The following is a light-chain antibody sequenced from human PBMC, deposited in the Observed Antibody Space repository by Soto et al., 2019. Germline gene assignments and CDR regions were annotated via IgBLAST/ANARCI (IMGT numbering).Light chain of an antibody. J-gene: IGLJ2*01. V-gene: IGLV2-23*03. CDR2: EGS. CDR3: CSYAGSSPVVV. CDR1: SSDVGSYNL. Sequence: QSALTQPASVSGSPGQSITISCTGTSSDVGSYNLVSWYQQHPGKAPKLMIYEGSKRPSGVSNRCSGSKSGNTASLTISGLQAEDEADYYCCSYAGSSPVVVFGGGTKLTVL.